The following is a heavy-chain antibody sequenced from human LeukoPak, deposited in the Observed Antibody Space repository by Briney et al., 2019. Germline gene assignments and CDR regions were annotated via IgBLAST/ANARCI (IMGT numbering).Heavy chain of an antibody. CDR3: VRTARLLDY. V-gene: IGHV4-59*11. D-gene: IGHD6-25*01. CDR1: GDSIINRY. J-gene: IGHJ4*02. Sequence: SETLSLTCSVSGDSIINRYWSWIRQPPGKGLEWIGYVYYTGITNYNPSLKSRVTISVDTSKNQVSLRLNSMTAADTAVYYCVRTARLLDYWGQGVLVIVSS. CDR2: VYYTGIT.